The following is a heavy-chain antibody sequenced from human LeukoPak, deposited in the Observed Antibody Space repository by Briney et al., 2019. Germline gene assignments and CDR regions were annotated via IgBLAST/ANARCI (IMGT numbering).Heavy chain of an antibody. CDR2: IYYSGST. CDR1: GGSISSYY. D-gene: IGHD3-10*01. J-gene: IGHJ4*02. Sequence: NPSETLSLTCTVSGGSISSYYWSWIRQPPGKGLEWIGYIYYSGSTNYNPSLKSRVTISVDTSKNQFSLKLSSVTAADTAVYYCARGGRWFGESYYFDYWGQGALVTVSS. CDR3: ARGGRWFGESYYFDY. V-gene: IGHV4-59*01.